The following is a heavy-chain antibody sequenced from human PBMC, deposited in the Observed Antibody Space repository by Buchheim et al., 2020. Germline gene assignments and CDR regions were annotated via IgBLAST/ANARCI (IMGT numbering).Heavy chain of an antibody. CDR3: AKTNTYYDFWSGYGGYYYGMDV. CDR2: ISGSGGST. J-gene: IGHJ6*02. Sequence: EVQLLESGGGLVQPGGSLRLSCAASGFTFSSYAMSWVRQAPGKGLEWVSAISGSGGSTYYADSVKGRFTISRDNSKNTLYLQMNSLRAEDTAVYYCAKTNTYYDFWSGYGGYYYGMDVWGQGTT. CDR1: GFTFSSYA. D-gene: IGHD3-3*01. V-gene: IGHV3-23*01.